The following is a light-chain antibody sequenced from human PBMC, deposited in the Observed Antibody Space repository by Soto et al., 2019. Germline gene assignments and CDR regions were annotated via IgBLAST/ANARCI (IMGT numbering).Light chain of an antibody. V-gene: IGKV1-5*03. CDR3: KQDDSYSVT. CDR1: PSVGNG. Sequence: DIQMPQSPYTLSASIGDIVTIACRASPSVGNGLAWYQQKPGKAPKLLIYQAATLKSGVPSRFSGSGSGTEFTLTISSLQPDDVATYYCKQDDSYSVTFGQGNKREIK. J-gene: IGKJ2*01. CDR2: QAA.